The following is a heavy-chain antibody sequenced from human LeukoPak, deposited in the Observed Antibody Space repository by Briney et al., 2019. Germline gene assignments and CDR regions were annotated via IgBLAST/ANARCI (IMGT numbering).Heavy chain of an antibody. CDR2: IKQDGSEK. Sequence: GGSLRLSCAASGFTFSTSWMSWVRQAPGKGLEWVANIKQDGSEKYYVDSVKGRFIISRENARNFLYLQMNSLRAEDTAVYYCARDKTVIVPAAIGYWGQGTLVTVSS. V-gene: IGHV3-7*01. CDR1: GFTFSTSW. CDR3: ARDKTVIVPAAIGY. D-gene: IGHD2-2*01. J-gene: IGHJ4*02.